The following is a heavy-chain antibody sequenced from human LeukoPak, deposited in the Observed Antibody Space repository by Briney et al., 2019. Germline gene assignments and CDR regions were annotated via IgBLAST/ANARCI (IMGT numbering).Heavy chain of an antibody. CDR1: GGSISSSSYY. Sequence: SETLSLTCTVSGGSISSSSYYWGWIRQPPGKGLEWIGSIYDSGSTYYNPSLKSRVTISVDTSKNQFSLKLSSVTAADTAVYYCARQGIAAALVGIEEGWFDPWGQGTLVTVSS. CDR3: ARQGIAAALVGIEEGWFDP. D-gene: IGHD6-13*01. V-gene: IGHV4-39*01. CDR2: IYDSGST. J-gene: IGHJ5*02.